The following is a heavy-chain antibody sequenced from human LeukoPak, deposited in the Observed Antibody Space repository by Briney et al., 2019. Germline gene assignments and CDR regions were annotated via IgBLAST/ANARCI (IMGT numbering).Heavy chain of an antibody. CDR1: GGTFSSYA. V-gene: IGHV1-69*05. D-gene: IGHD2-21*01. CDR3: ARGAHSLHYYYYYMDV. J-gene: IGHJ6*03. Sequence: SVKVSCKASGGTFSSYAISWVRQAPGQGLEWMGGIIPIFGTANYAQKFQGRVTITRNTSISTAYMELSSLRSEDTAVYYCARGAHSLHYYYYYMDVWGKGTTVTVSS. CDR2: IIPIFGTA.